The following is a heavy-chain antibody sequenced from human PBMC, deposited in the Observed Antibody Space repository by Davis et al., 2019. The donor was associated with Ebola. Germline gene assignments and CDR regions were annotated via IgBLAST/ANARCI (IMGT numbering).Heavy chain of an antibody. D-gene: IGHD6-19*01. CDR3: ARPSQWRPQHLEPDFNY. CDR1: GAPDILNPFS. Sequence: MPSETLSLTCAVSGAPDILNPFSYVWVSPPPGKGLEWIGSIYPTGTTFYNSSLKRRVTISVETSKNQFSLKLSSVNAADTAVYYCARPSQWRPQHLEPDFNYWGQGTLVTVSS. CDR2: IYPTGTT. J-gene: IGHJ4*02. V-gene: IGHV4-39*01.